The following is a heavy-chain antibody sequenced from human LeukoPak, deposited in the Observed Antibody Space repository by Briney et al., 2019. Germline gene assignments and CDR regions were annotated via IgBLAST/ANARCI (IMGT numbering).Heavy chain of an antibody. CDR2: ISGSGGST. Sequence: GGSLRLSCAASGFTLSNYWMTWVRQAPGKGLEWVSAISGSGGSTYYADSVKGRFTISRDNSKNTLYLQMNSLRAEDTAVYYCAKRYYYGSGSYYGTYTTGPFDYWGQGTLVTVSS. CDR1: GFTLSNYW. J-gene: IGHJ4*02. CDR3: AKRYYYGSGSYYGTYTTGPFDY. V-gene: IGHV3-23*01. D-gene: IGHD3-10*01.